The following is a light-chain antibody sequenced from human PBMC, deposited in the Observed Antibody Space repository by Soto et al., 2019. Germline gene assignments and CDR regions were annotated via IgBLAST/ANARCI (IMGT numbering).Light chain of an antibody. CDR1: SGHSSYA. CDR3: QTWGTGIHYV. V-gene: IGLV4-69*01. CDR2: LNSDGSH. J-gene: IGLJ1*01. Sequence: QPVLTQSPSASASLGASVKRTCTLSSGHSSYAIAWHQQQPEKGPRYLMKLNSDGSHNKGDGIPDRFSGSSSGAERYLTISSLQSEDEADYYCQTWGTGIHYVFGTGTKLTVL.